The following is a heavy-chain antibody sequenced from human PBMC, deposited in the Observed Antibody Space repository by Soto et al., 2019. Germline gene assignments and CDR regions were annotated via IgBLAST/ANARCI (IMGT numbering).Heavy chain of an antibody. D-gene: IGHD6-19*01. CDR2: INSAGSST. Sequence: GGSLRLSCAASGFTFSSYWMHWVRQAPGKGLVWVSRINSAGSSTTYADSVKGRFTISRDNAKNTLYLQMNSLRAEDTAVYYCARDQSVAGPTTVFDPWGQGTLVTVSS. J-gene: IGHJ5*02. CDR1: GFTFSSYW. CDR3: ARDQSVAGPTTVFDP. V-gene: IGHV3-74*01.